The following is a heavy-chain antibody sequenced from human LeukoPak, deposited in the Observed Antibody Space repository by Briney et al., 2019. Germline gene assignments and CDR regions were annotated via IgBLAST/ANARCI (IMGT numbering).Heavy chain of an antibody. CDR3: AKGVVVVAATDY. Sequence: TGGSLRLSCAASGFTVSSNYMSWVRQAPGKGLEWVSAISGSGGSTYYADSVKGRFTISRDNSKNTPYLQMNSLRAEDTAVYYCAKGVVVVAATDYWGQGTLVTVSS. CDR2: ISGSGGST. D-gene: IGHD2-15*01. J-gene: IGHJ4*02. CDR1: GFTVSSNY. V-gene: IGHV3-23*01.